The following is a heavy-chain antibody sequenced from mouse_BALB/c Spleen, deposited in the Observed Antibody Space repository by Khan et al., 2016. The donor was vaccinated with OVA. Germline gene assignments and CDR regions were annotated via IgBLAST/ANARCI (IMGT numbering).Heavy chain of an antibody. D-gene: IGHD1-1*01. CDR1: GFTFSSYA. J-gene: IGHJ1*01. CDR3: ARPPITTVVATSYWFFVV. V-gene: IGHV5-9-3*01. Sequence: DVQLVESGGGLVQPGGSLKLSCAASGFTFSSYAMSWVRQTPEKRLEWVATISSGGNYTYYPDSVKGRFTISRDNAKNTLYLQMSSLRSEDTAMYYCARPPITTVVATSYWFFVVWGAGTTVTVSS. CDR2: ISSGGNYT.